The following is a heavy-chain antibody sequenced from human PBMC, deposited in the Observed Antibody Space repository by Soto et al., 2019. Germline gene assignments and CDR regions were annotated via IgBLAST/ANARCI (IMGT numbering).Heavy chain of an antibody. CDR1: GGSISRSDYY. CDR3: ARGGSSSEEVYYYYWMDV. Sequence: PSETLSLTCTVSGGSISRSDYYWSWIRQSPGKGLEWIGYIYYSGSTYYKPSLKSRVSISLDSSKNQFSLNLISVTAADPAVYYCARGGSSSEEVYYYYWMDVWGQGTTVTVSS. V-gene: IGHV4-30-4*01. CDR2: IYYSGST. J-gene: IGHJ6*02. D-gene: IGHD6-6*01.